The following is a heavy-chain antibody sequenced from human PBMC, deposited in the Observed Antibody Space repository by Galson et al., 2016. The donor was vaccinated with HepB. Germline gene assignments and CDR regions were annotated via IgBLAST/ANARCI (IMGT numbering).Heavy chain of an antibody. D-gene: IGHD6-13*01. CDR1: GFTFSDYY. V-gene: IGHV3-11*05. CDR3: ARAVLGAEAAAGDH. CDR2: ISNSAYFT. Sequence: SLRLSCAASGFTFSDYYMSWIRQAPGKGLEWVSYISNSAYFTKYADSVKGRFTISRDNAKDSLYLQMDSLRVEDMAVYFCARAVLGAEAAAGDHWGQGTLVSVSS. J-gene: IGHJ4*02.